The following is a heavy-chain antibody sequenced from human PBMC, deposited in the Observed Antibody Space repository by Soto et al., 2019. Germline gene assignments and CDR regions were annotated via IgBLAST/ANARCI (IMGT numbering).Heavy chain of an antibody. CDR3: ARVPRSYGRSFMFDS. CDR1: GGSITNNNYY. Sequence: SETLSLTCTVSGGSITNNNYYWSWIRQHPGKGLEWIGYINYVGSAYYNPSLKSRLTLSVGTSKNQFFLKVTSVTAADTAVFYCARVPRSYGRSFMFDSWGQGTLVTVSS. V-gene: IGHV4-31*03. D-gene: IGHD5-18*01. J-gene: IGHJ4*02. CDR2: INYVGSA.